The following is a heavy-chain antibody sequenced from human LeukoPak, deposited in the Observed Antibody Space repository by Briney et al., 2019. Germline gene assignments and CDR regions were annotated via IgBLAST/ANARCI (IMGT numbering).Heavy chain of an antibody. CDR3: ARDEKRPYRGYSYGSDGMDV. CDR2: ISSNGGST. J-gene: IGHJ6*02. Sequence: PRGSLRLSCAASGFTFSSYAMHWVRQAPGKGLEYVSAISSNGGSTYYANSVKGRFTISRDNSKNTLYLQMGSLRAEDMAVYYCARDEKRPYRGYSYGSDGMDVWGQGTTVTVSS. CDR1: GFTFSSYA. D-gene: IGHD5-18*01. V-gene: IGHV3-64*01.